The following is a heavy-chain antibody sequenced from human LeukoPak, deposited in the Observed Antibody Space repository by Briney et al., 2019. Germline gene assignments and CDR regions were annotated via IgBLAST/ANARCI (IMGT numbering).Heavy chain of an antibody. CDR1: GFTFSSYG. J-gene: IGHJ4*02. CDR3: ARKRLFDY. CDR2: IKQDGSEK. D-gene: IGHD3-16*01. V-gene: IGHV3-7*04. Sequence: PGRSLRLSCAASGFTFSSYGMHWVRQAPGKGLEWVANIKQDGSEKYYVDSVKGRFTISRDNAKNSLYLQMNSLRAEDTAVYYCARKRLFDYWGQGTLVTVSS.